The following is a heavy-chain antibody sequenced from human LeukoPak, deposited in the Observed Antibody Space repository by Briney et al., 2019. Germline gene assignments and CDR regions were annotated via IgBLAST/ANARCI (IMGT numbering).Heavy chain of an antibody. D-gene: IGHD2-2*03. CDR1: GFTFSSYA. J-gene: IGHJ3*02. CDR2: ISGSGDNT. Sequence: PGGSLRLSCAASGFTFSSYAMSWVRQAPGKGLEWVSAISGSGDNTYYADSVRGRFTISRDSSRNTLYLQMNSLRAEDTAVYYCAKGGITGHCSSTTCRDAFDIWGQGTMVTVSS. CDR3: AKGGITGHCSSTTCRDAFDI. V-gene: IGHV3-23*01.